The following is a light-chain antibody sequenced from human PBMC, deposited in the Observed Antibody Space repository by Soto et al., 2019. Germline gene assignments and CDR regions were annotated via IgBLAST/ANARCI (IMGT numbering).Light chain of an antibody. V-gene: IGKV3-15*01. CDR1: QFISTN. CDR2: YAS. J-gene: IGKJ2*01. Sequence: ELVMTQSPATLSVSPGERVTLSCRASQFISTNLAWYQQSPGQAPRLLIYYASTRATDIPPRFSGSGSGTESSLPITSLQSKDCAVYYHQQYTNCPPFTFGQGTKLVIK. CDR3: QQYTNCPPFT.